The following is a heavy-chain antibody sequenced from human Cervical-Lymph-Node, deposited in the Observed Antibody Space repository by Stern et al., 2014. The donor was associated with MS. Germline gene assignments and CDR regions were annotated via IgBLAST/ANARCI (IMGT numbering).Heavy chain of an antibody. D-gene: IGHD2-21*02. CDR3: ATLPMLAYCGGDCTDY. J-gene: IGHJ4*02. V-gene: IGHV4-59*08. CDR1: GGSISTYY. Sequence: QVQLQESGPGLVKPSETLSLTCSVSGGSISTYYWSWIRQPPGKGLEWIGYTHYSGSSNSNPSLKGRVTMSVDTSKNQSPLKVPSVTAADTAVYYCATLPMLAYCGGDCTDYWGQGTLVTVSS. CDR2: THYSGSS.